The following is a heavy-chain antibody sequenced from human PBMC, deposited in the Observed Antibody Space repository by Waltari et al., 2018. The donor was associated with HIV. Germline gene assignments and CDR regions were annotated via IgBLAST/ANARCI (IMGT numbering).Heavy chain of an antibody. CDR3: TTGWSQYPDF. D-gene: IGHD1-26*01. Sequence: EVQLVASGGGLVKPGGSLRLYWVGSGFSFSNAWVNWVRQAPGKGLERVGHIESRAEAGTTDFPAHVKGRFAISRDDSKNTVYLEMQSLKTEDTGVYYCTTGWSQYPDFWGQGTLVTVSS. CDR2: IESRAEAGTT. J-gene: IGHJ4*02. V-gene: IGHV3-15*04. CDR1: GFSFSNAW.